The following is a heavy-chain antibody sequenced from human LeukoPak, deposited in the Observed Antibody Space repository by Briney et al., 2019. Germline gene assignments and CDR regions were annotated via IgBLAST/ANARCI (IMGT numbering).Heavy chain of an antibody. J-gene: IGHJ4*02. Sequence: ASVKVSCKASGGTFSSYAISWVRQAPGQGLEWMGWISAYNGNTNYAQKLQGRVTMTTDTSTSTAYMELRSLRSDDTAVYYCARRVLRGSSGWYSTGQLDYWGQGTLVTVSS. D-gene: IGHD6-19*01. CDR1: GGTFSSYA. CDR2: ISAYNGNT. CDR3: ARRVLRGSSGWYSTGQLDY. V-gene: IGHV1-18*01.